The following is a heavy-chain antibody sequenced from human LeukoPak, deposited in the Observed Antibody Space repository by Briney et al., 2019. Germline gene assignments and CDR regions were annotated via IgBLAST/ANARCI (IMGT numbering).Heavy chain of an antibody. CDR3: SRGSSGWYVYFDY. CDR1: GYTFTGYY. V-gene: IGHV1-2*02. J-gene: IGHJ4*02. D-gene: IGHD6-19*01. CDR2: INPNSGGT. Sequence: ASVEVSCKASGYTFTGYYMHWVRQAPGQGLEWMGWINPNSGGTNYAQKFQGRVTMTRDTSISTAYMELSRLRSDDTAAYYCSRGSSGWYVYFDYWGQGTLVTVSS.